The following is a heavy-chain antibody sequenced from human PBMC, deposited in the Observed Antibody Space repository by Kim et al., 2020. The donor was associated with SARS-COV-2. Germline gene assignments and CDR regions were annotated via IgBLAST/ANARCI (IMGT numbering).Heavy chain of an antibody. Sequence: GGSLRLSCAASGFTFDDYAMHWVRQAPGKGLEWVSGISWNSGSIGYADSVKGRFTISRDNAKNSLYLQMNSLRAEDTALYYCAKDIDSDTPEPYGMDVWGQGTTVTVSS. CDR1: GFTFDDYA. V-gene: IGHV3-9*01. D-gene: IGHD2-15*01. CDR3: AKDIDSDTPEPYGMDV. J-gene: IGHJ6*02. CDR2: ISWNSGSI.